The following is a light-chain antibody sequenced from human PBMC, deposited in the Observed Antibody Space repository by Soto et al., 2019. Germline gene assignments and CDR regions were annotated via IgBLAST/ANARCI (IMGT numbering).Light chain of an antibody. V-gene: IGKV1-5*01. CDR1: QSITRW. J-gene: IGKJ2*01. CDR3: QQYNGYSHS. Sequence: DIQMTQSPSTLSASVGDRVTITCRADQSITRWLAWFQQKPGKAPSLLIYDATNLQPGVPSKFSGSGSGTEFTLTISSLQPDDFGTYYCQQYNGYSHSFGQGTKVDIK. CDR2: DAT.